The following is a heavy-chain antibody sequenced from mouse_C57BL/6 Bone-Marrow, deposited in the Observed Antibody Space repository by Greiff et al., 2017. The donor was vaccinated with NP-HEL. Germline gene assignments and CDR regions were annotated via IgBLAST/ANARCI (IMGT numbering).Heavy chain of an antibody. J-gene: IGHJ4*01. V-gene: IGHV1-15*01. CDR2: IDPETGGT. CDR3: TAGGIYYYGSRDAMGY. CDR1: GYTFTDYE. Sequence: VQLQQSGAELVRPGASVTLSCKASGYTFTDYEMHWVKQTPVHGLEWIGAIDPETGGTAYNQKFKGKAILTADKSSSTAYMELRGLTSEDSAVYYCTAGGIYYYGSRDAMGYWGQGTSVTVSS. D-gene: IGHD1-1*01.